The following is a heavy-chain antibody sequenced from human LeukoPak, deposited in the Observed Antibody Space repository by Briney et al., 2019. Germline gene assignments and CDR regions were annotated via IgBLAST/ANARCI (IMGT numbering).Heavy chain of an antibody. CDR1: GFSLSPRGVG. CDR2: IYWDDDK. CDR3: AHRKVDTPMGP. Sequence: SGPTLVNPTQTLTLTCTFSGFSLSPRGVGVGWIRQPPGKALEWLAYIYWDDDKRYSPALKSRLTIPKDTSKNQVVLTVTNMDPVDTATYYCAHRKVDTPMGPWGQGILVTVSS. D-gene: IGHD5-18*01. V-gene: IGHV2-5*02. J-gene: IGHJ5*02.